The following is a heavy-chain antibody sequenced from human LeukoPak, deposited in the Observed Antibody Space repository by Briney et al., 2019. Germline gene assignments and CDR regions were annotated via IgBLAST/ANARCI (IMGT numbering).Heavy chain of an antibody. CDR2: INWNGGST. D-gene: IGHD1-1*01. CDR3: AKDLANSWTIDY. CDR1: GFTFDDYG. V-gene: IGHV3-20*04. Sequence: GGSLRLSCAASGFTFDDYGMSWVRQAPGKGLEWVSGINWNGGSTGYADSVKGRFTISRDNSRNTLYLQMNSLSVEDTAFYYCAKDLANSWTIDYWGQGTLVTVSS. J-gene: IGHJ4*02.